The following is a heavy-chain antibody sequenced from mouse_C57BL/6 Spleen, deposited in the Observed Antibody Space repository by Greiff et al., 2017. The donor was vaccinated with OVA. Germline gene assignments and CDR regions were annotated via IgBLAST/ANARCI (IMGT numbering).Heavy chain of an antibody. CDR1: GYTFTSYD. J-gene: IGHJ4*01. CDR2: IYPRDGST. Sequence: LVESGPELVKPGASVKLSCKASGYTFTSYDINWVKQRPGQGLEWIGWIYPRDGSTKYNEKFKGKATLTVDTSSSTAYMELHSLTSEDSAVYFCAREDFYNAMDYWGQGTSVTVSS. CDR3: AREDFYNAMDY. V-gene: IGHV1-85*01.